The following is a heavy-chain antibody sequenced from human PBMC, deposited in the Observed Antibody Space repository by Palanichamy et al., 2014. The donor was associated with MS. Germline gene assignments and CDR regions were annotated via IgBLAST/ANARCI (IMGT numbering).Heavy chain of an antibody. CDR1: GFTFSNYV. J-gene: IGHJ4*02. CDR3: AKRCSSTSCKGYYFDY. D-gene: IGHD2-2*01. CDR2: SDSGGNT. Sequence: EVQLLESGGGLAQPGGSLRLSCAASGFTFSNYVMSWVRQAPGKGLEWVSTSDSGGNTYYADSVKGRFTISRDNSKNMLYLQMNSLRAEDTAVYYCAKRCSSTSCKGYYFDYWGQGTLVTVSS. V-gene: IGHV3-23*01.